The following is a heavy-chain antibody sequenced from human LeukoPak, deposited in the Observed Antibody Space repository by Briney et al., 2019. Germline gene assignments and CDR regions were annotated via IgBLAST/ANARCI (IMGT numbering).Heavy chain of an antibody. V-gene: IGHV3-23*01. D-gene: IGHD2-2*01. CDR1: GFTFSSYS. Sequence: GGSLRLSCAASGFTFSSYSMNWVRQAPGRRLEWVSAINAGDFSTYYADFVRGRFTISRDNYRNTLYLQMNSLRADDTAVYFCAKDPLRLYTSLSGWFDPWGQGTLVTVSS. J-gene: IGHJ5*02. CDR3: AKDPLRLYTSLSGWFDP. CDR2: INAGDFST.